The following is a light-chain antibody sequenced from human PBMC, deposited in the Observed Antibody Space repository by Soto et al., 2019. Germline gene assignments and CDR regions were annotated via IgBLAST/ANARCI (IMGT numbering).Light chain of an antibody. CDR3: SSYAGSNNFGV. CDR1: SSDVGGYNY. CDR2: EVT. J-gene: IGLJ2*01. V-gene: IGLV2-8*01. Sequence: QSALTQPPSASGSPGQSVTISCTGTSSDVGGYNYVSWYQLHPGKAPNLMIYEVTKRPSGVPDRFSGSKSGNTASLTVSGLQAEDEADYYCSSYAGSNNFGVFGGGTKLTAL.